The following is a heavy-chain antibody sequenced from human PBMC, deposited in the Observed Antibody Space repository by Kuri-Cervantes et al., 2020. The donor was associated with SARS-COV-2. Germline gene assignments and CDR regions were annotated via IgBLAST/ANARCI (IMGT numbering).Heavy chain of an antibody. V-gene: IGHV4-59*08. CDR3: ARQKLGYIDS. CDR2: ISDSGDT. D-gene: IGHD5-12*01. Sequence: SETLSLTCTVSGGSLSGYSWSWIRQPPGKGLEWIAYISDSGDTRSKPSLTSRVTISVDTSKNQFSLKLSSVTAADTAVYYCARQKLGYIDSRGQGTLVTVSS. J-gene: IGHJ4*02. CDR1: GGSLSGYS.